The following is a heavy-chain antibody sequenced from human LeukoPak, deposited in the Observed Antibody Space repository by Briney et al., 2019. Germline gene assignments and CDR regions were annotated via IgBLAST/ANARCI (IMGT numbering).Heavy chain of an antibody. CDR3: ARGPGRITIFGVVPADYYYYMDV. D-gene: IGHD3-3*01. CDR1: GFTFSSYS. CDR2: ISSSSSTI. V-gene: IGHV3-48*01. Sequence: GGSLRLSCAASGFTFSSYSMNWVRQAPGKGLEWVSYISSSSSTIYYADSVKGRFTISRDNAKNSLYLQMNSLRAEDTAVYYCARGPGRITIFGVVPADYYYYMDVWGKGTTVTVSS. J-gene: IGHJ6*03.